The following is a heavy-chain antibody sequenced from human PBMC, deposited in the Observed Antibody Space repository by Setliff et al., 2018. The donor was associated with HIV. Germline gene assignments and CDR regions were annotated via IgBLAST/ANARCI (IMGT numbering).Heavy chain of an antibody. CDR2: INEDGSEK. Sequence: PGGSLRLSCAASGFIFSKSCMSWVRQAPGKGLEWVANINEDGSEKYYVDSVKGRFTISRDNAENSLYLQMNSLRAEDTAVYYCARDISLGILYTTPDYWGQGTLVTVSS. V-gene: IGHV3-7*03. D-gene: IGHD2-15*01. J-gene: IGHJ4*02. CDR1: GFIFSKSC. CDR3: ARDISLGILYTTPDY.